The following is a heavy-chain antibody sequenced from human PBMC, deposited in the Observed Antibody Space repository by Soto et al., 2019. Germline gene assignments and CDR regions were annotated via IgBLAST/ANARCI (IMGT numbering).Heavy chain of an antibody. D-gene: IGHD3-10*01. Sequence: PSETLSRTCTVSGGSISSYYWSWIRQPPGKGLEWIGYIYYSGSTNYNPSLKSRVTISVDTSKNQFSLKPSSVTAADTAVYYCARDRFSGGSGSYTLWGQGTLFTVSS. CDR2: IYYSGST. CDR3: ARDRFSGGSGSYTL. J-gene: IGHJ4*02. V-gene: IGHV4-59*01. CDR1: GGSISSYY.